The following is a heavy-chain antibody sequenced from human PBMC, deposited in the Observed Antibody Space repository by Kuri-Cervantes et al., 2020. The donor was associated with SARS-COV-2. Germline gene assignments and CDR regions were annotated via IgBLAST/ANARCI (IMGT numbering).Heavy chain of an antibody. CDR3: ARVRGYSYGYRGDYYMDV. CDR1: GGTFSSYV. Sequence: SVKVSCKASGGTFSSYVISWVRQPPGPGLEWMGGIITIFGTGNYAQKFQGRVTITTDESTSTAYMELSSLRSEDTAVYYCARVRGYSYGYRGDYYMDVWGKGTTVTVSS. D-gene: IGHD5-18*01. CDR2: IITIFGTG. V-gene: IGHV1-69*05. J-gene: IGHJ6*03.